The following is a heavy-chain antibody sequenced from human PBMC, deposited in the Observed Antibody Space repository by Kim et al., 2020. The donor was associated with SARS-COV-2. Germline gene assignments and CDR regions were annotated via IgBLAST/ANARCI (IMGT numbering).Heavy chain of an antibody. Sequence: STNSNPSHESRLTISIDTSKNHLSLKLTSVTAADTAVYYCARGVITTGFDYWGQGTLVTVSS. CDR3: ARGVITTGFDY. D-gene: IGHD3-22*01. J-gene: IGHJ4*02. V-gene: IGHV4-34*01. CDR2: ST.